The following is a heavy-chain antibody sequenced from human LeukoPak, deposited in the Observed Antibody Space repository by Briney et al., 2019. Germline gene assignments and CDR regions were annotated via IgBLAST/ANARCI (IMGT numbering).Heavy chain of an antibody. CDR1: GGSFSGYY. V-gene: IGHV4-34*01. D-gene: IGHD4-17*01. CDR2: INHSGST. CDR3: ARTGGDFTLDY. Sequence: SETLSLTCAVYGGSFSGYYWSWIRQPPGKGLEWIGEINHSGSTNYNPSLKSRVTISVDKSKNQFSLKLSSVTAADTAVYYCARTGGDFTLDYWGQGTLVTVSS. J-gene: IGHJ4*02.